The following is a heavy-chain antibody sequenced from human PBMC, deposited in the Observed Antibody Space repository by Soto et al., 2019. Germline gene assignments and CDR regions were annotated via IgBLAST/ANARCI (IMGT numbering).Heavy chain of an antibody. CDR3: ARPDPGIQGNDYYYYGMDV. J-gene: IGHJ6*02. V-gene: IGHV4-39*01. CDR1: VSSISGSSYY. Sequence: SDILSLTCTVSVSSISGSSYYCGWIRQPPGKGLEWIRSIYYSGSTYYNPSLKSRVTISVDTSKNQFSLKLSSVTAAETAVYYCARPDPGIQGNDYYYYGMDVWGQGTTVT. CDR2: IYYSGST. D-gene: IGHD5-18*01.